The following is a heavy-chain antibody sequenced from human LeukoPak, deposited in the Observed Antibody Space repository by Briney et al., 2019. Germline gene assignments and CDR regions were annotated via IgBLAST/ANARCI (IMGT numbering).Heavy chain of an antibody. CDR1: GITLSNYG. J-gene: IGHJ4*02. CDR3: AERGVVIRVILVGFHKEAYYFES. CDR2: ISDSGGNT. D-gene: IGHD3/OR15-3a*01. Sequence: GGSLRLSCVVSGITLSNYGMSWVRQAPGKGLEWVAGISDSGGNTKYADSVKGRFTIFRDNPRNTLYLQMNSLRAEDTAVYFCAERGVVIRVILVGFHKEAYYFESWGQGALVTVSS. V-gene: IGHV3-23*01.